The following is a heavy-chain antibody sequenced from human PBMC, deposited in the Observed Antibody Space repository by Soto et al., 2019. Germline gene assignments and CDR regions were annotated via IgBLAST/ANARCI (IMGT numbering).Heavy chain of an antibody. J-gene: IGHJ4*02. Sequence: SETLSLTCTVSGTSMSGHFWSWMRQPPGKGLEWIGYGYYSGSTLYNPSLKSRVTISLDTSKNHFSLRLNSVTSADTAVYYCARHNYYYGDYAFDYWGQGTLVTVSS. CDR2: GYYSGST. V-gene: IGHV4-59*11. D-gene: IGHD4-17*01. CDR3: ARHNYYYGDYAFDY. CDR1: GTSMSGHF.